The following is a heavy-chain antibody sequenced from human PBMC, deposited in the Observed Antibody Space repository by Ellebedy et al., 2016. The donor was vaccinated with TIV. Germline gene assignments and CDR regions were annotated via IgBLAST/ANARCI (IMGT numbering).Heavy chain of an antibody. J-gene: IGHJ4*02. CDR1: GYRFISYV. Sequence: AASVKVSCKASGYRFISYVIHWVRQAPGQGLEWLGRINTNTGSPTYARAFTGRFVFSADTSVTTSYLEISSLQAEDTAVYYCARGLGVGYLDGWGQGTLVTVSS. D-gene: IGHD2-15*01. V-gene: IGHV7-4-1*02. CDR3: ARGLGVGYLDG. CDR2: INTNTGSP.